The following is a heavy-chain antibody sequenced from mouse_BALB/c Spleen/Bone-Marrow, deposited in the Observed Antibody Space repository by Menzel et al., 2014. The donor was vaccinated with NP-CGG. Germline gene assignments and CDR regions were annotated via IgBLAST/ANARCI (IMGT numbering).Heavy chain of an antibody. Sequence: EVKVVESGGGLVQPGGSLKLSCATSGFTFSDYYMFWVRQTPDKRLEWVAYISTGDGSTYYPDTVKGRFTISRDNAKNPLYQQMKRLKSEDTAMYYCARESYGYAMDYWGQGTSVTVSS. CDR3: ARESYGYAMDY. CDR2: ISTGDGST. CDR1: GFTFSDYY. V-gene: IGHV5-12*02. D-gene: IGHD1-1*01. J-gene: IGHJ4*01.